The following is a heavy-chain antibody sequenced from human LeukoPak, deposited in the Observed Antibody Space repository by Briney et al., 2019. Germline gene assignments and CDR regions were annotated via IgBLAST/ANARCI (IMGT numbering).Heavy chain of an antibody. CDR1: GGSFSGYY. J-gene: IGHJ5*02. D-gene: IGHD3-10*01. CDR3: ARRRGGVWRLGQRFDP. Sequence: SETLSLTCAVYGGSFSGYYWSWIRQPPGKGLEWIGEINHSGSTNYNPSLKSRVTISVDTSKNQFSLKLSSVTAADTAVYYCARRRGGVWRLGQRFDPWGQGTLVTVSP. CDR2: INHSGST. V-gene: IGHV4-34*01.